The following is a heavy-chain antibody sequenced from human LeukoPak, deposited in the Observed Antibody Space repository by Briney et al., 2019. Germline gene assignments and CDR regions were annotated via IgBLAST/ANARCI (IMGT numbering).Heavy chain of an antibody. CDR2: INHSGST. D-gene: IGHD3-22*01. Sequence: PAESLSLTCAGYGGSFSGYYWSWVRQPPGKGLEWIGEINHSGSTNYNPSLKSRVTISVDTSKNQFSLKLSAVTAADTAVYYCAREGMSYYDSSGYESWGQGTLVTVSS. J-gene: IGHJ4*02. CDR1: GGSFSGYY. V-gene: IGHV4-34*01. CDR3: AREGMSYYDSSGYES.